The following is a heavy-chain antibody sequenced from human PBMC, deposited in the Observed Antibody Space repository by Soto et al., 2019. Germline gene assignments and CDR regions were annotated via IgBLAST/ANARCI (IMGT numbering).Heavy chain of an antibody. CDR2: ISAYNGNT. V-gene: IGHV1-18*01. CDR3: ARHYYGSGSSPTEFDP. D-gene: IGHD3-10*01. CDR1: GYTFTSYG. Sequence: ASVKVSCKASGYTFTSYGISWVRQAPGQGLEWMGWISAYNGNTNYAQKLQGRVTMTTDTSTSTAYMELRSLRSDDTAMYYCARHYYGSGSSPTEFDPWGQGTLVTVSS. J-gene: IGHJ5*02.